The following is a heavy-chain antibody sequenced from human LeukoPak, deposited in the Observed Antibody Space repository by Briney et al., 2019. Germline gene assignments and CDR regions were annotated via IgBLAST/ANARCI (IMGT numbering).Heavy chain of an antibody. V-gene: IGHV3-21*01. CDR1: EFTFSTYS. J-gene: IGHJ4*02. Sequence: GGSLRLSCAASEFTFSTYSMNWVRQAPGKGLEWVSSISSGSTYIYYADSVKGRFTISRDNAKKSLYPQMNSLRAEDTAVYYCARDLVVGLFDYWGQGTLVTVSS. CDR2: ISSGSTYI. CDR3: ARDLVVGLFDY. D-gene: IGHD1-26*01.